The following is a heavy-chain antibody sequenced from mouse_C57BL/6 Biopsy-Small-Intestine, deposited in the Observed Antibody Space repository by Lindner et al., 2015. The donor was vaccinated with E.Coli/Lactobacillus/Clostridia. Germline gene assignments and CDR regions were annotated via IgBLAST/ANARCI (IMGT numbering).Heavy chain of an antibody. J-gene: IGHJ4*01. CDR3: ARIPNGRYFDY. CDR2: INPNSGGT. Sequence: SVKVSCKASGYTFTDYYIHWVRQAPGQGLEWMGWINPNSGGTNYAQKFQGRVTMTRDTSINTAYMELNRLRSDDTAVYYCARIPNGRYFDYWGQGTLVTVSS. CDR1: GYTFTDYY. D-gene: IGHD2-12*01. V-gene: IGHV1-19*01.